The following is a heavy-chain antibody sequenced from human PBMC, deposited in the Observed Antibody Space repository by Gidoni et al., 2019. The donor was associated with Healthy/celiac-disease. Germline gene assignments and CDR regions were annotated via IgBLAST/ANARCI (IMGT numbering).Heavy chain of an antibody. V-gene: IGHV3-66*02. D-gene: IGHD5-12*01. CDR1: GFPVSSNY. Sequence: EVQLVESGGGVVQPGGSLRLSGAASGFPVSSNYRRWVRQAPGKGLEWVSVIYSGGRTYYADSVKGRFTISRDNSKNTLYLQMNSLRAEDTAVYYCARGGWLRFYYWGQGTLVTVSS. CDR3: ARGGWLRFYY. CDR2: IYSGGRT. J-gene: IGHJ4*02.